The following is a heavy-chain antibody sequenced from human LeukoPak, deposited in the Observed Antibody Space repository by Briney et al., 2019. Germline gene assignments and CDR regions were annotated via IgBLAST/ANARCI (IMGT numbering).Heavy chain of an antibody. CDR3: ARETEDWFGDLLSYFDY. D-gene: IGHD3-10*01. CDR1: GYSIRNSYS. J-gene: IGHJ4*02. Sequence: PSETLSLTCTVSGYSIRNSYSWGWIRQSPGKGLEWVGTIYHRGNAYYNPSLQSRVTVSIDTSKNQFSLRLSSVTAADTAVYYCARETEDWFGDLLSYFDYWGRGLRVSVSS. V-gene: IGHV4-38-2*02. CDR2: IYHRGNA.